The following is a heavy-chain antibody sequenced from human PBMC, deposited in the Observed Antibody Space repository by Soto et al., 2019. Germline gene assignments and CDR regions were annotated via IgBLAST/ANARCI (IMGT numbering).Heavy chain of an antibody. D-gene: IGHD1-26*01. V-gene: IGHV3-30*18. CDR1: GFTFSSYG. CDR3: ANRGSELFYY. CDR2: ISYDGSNK. Sequence: QVQLVESGGGVVQPGRSLRLSCAASGFTFSSYGMHWVRQAPGKGLEWVAVISYDGSNKYYADSVKGRFTISRDNSKDTLNLQMNSLRAADTAVYYCANRGSELFYYWGQGTLVTVSS. J-gene: IGHJ4*02.